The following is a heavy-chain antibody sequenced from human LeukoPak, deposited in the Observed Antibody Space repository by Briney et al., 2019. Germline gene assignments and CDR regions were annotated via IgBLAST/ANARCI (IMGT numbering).Heavy chain of an antibody. J-gene: IGHJ6*03. Sequence: PGGSLRLSCAASGFTFSTHTMTWVRQAPGKGLECLSYISGSGSVIYYADSVKGRFTISRDNAKNSLYLQMNSLKAEDTAVYYGARGLYYMAVWGKGTTVTVS. CDR3: ARGLYYMAV. CDR1: GFTFSTHT. V-gene: IGHV3-48*04. CDR2: ISGSGSVI.